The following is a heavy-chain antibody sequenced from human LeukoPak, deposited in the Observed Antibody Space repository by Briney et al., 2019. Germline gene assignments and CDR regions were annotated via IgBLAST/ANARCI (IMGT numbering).Heavy chain of an antibody. V-gene: IGHV4-59*08. Sequence: SETLSLTCTFSGGSISSYYWSWIRQPPGKGLEWIGCIYYRGTTNYNPSLKSRVTISVDTSKNQFSLRLSSVTAADRAVYYCARGPGGSGTRPPYTFYYGMDVWGQGTTVTVSS. CDR3: ARGPGGSGTRPPYTFYYGMDV. CDR1: GGSISSYY. J-gene: IGHJ6*02. CDR2: IYYRGTT. D-gene: IGHD3-10*01.